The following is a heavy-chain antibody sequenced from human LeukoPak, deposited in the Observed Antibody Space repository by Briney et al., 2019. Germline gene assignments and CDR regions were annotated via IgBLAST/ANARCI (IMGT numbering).Heavy chain of an antibody. D-gene: IGHD1-1*01. J-gene: IGHJ4*02. Sequence: GGSLRLSCAASGFSFSSYAIPWVRQAPGKGLEWVVVILYDGGNKYYADSVKGRFTISRDNSKNTLYLQMNSLRTEDTAVYYCAKVPNYLENYFDYWGQGTLVTVSS. CDR3: AKVPNYLENYFDY. CDR2: ILYDGGNK. V-gene: IGHV3-30-3*01. CDR1: GFSFSSYA.